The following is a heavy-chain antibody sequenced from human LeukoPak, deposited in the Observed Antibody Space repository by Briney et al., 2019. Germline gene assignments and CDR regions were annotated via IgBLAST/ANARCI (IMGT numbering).Heavy chain of an antibody. CDR1: GYTFTNYA. CDR3: ARDPIRISGSVAYDP. Sequence: ASVKVSCKASGYTFTNYAMNWVRQAPGQGLEWMGWINTNTGNPTYAQGFTGRFVFSLDTSVSTAYLQISSLKAEDSAVYYCARDPIRISGSVAYDPWGQGTLVTVSS. CDR2: INTNTGNP. D-gene: IGHD5-12*01. J-gene: IGHJ5*02. V-gene: IGHV7-4-1*02.